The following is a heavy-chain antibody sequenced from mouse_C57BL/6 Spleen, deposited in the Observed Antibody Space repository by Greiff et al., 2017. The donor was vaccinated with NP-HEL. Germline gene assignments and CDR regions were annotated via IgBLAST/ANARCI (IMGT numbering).Heavy chain of an antibody. J-gene: IGHJ4*01. V-gene: IGHV1-72*01. CDR2: IDPNSGGT. D-gene: IGHD1-1*01. Sequence: QVQLQQPGAELVKPGASVKLSCKASGYTFTSYWMHWVKQRPGRGLEWIGRIDPNSGGTKYNEKFKSKATLTVDKPSSTAYMQLSSLTSEDSAGYYCARGATVVAYYAMDYWGQGTSVTVSS. CDR1: GYTFTSYW. CDR3: ARGATVVAYYAMDY.